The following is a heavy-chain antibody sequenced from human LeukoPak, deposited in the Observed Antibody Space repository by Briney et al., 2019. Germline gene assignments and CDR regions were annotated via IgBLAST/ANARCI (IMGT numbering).Heavy chain of an antibody. Sequence: GGSLRLSCLVSGFTLSSYEMTWLRQAPGKGLEGVSSVGFSGSDTHYAASVKGRFTVSRDNSKNTLYLQLNSLRADDPADYYFTGNSGWYGVSWGQGTLVSVSS. V-gene: IGHV3-23*01. CDR2: VGFSGSDT. CDR3: TGNSGWYGVS. D-gene: IGHD6-19*01. CDR1: GFTLSSYE. J-gene: IGHJ4*02.